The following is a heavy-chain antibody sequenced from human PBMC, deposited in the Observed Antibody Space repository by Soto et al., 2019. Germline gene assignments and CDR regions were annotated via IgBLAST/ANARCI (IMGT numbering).Heavy chain of an antibody. CDR1: GFTFSNYA. V-gene: IGHV3-23*01. CDR2: ITGTGGNT. CDR3: ARRSLIPATGTESTREFGY. J-gene: IGHJ4*02. D-gene: IGHD6-13*01. Sequence: GGSLRLSCAASGFTFSNYAMSWVRQSPEKGLEWVSAITGTGGNTYYADSVKGRFTISRDNPKNTLYLQMNSLRADDTAVYFCARRSLIPATGTESTREFGYWGQGTPVTCSS.